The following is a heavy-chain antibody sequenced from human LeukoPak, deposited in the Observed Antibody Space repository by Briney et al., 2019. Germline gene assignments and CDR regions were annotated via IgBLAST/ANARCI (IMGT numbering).Heavy chain of an antibody. V-gene: IGHV3-74*01. D-gene: IGHD6-19*01. CDR1: GFTFSSYW. Sequence: GGSLRLSCAASGFTFSSYWMHWVRQAPGKGLVWLSRINSDGYSISYADSVKGRFTISRDNAKNTVYLQMNSLRAEDTAMYYCARAIAVAGTDYWGQGTLVTVSS. CDR2: INSDGYSI. CDR3: ARAIAVAGTDY. J-gene: IGHJ4*02.